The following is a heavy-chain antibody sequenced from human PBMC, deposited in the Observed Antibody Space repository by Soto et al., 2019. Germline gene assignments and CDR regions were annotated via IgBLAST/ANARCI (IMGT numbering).Heavy chain of an antibody. Sequence: GGSLRLSCAASGFTFSSYAMHWVRQATGKGLEWVAVISYDGSNYYYADAGKGRFTISTDNSKNSLYLQMNSRRAQDTAVYDCARDRKLTGDLYLDYWGQGTLVTVSS. V-gene: IGHV3-30*04. J-gene: IGHJ4*02. D-gene: IGHD7-27*01. CDR1: GFTFSSYA. CDR2: ISYDGSNY. CDR3: ARDRKLTGDLYLDY.